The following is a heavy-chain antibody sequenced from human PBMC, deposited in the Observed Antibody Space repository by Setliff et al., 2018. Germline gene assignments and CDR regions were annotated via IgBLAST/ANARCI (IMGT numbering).Heavy chain of an antibody. V-gene: IGHV4-28*01. CDR3: AILHSSRGAGFEY. D-gene: IGHD6-13*01. CDR2: VSQSGTS. J-gene: IGHJ4*02. CDR1: GGSISSSNW. Sequence: LSLTCAVSGGSISSSNWWSWIRQPPGKGLEWIGTVSQSGTSYYNPSLKSRITMSVDTSKNQFSLKLSSVTAADTAVYYCAILHSSRGAGFEYWGQGTLVTVSS.